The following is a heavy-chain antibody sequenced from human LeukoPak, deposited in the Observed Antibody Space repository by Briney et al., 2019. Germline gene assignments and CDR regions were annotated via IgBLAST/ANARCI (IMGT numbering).Heavy chain of an antibody. V-gene: IGHV3-30-3*01. CDR3: ARDHYDSSGYSDY. CDR2: ISYDGSNK. D-gene: IGHD3-22*01. CDR1: GFTFSGYA. J-gene: IGHJ4*02. Sequence: GGSLRLSCAASGFTFSGYAMHWVRQAPGKGLEWVAVISYDGSNKYYADSVKGRFTISRDNSKNTLYLQMNSLRAEDTAVYYCARDHYDSSGYSDYWGQGTLVTVSS.